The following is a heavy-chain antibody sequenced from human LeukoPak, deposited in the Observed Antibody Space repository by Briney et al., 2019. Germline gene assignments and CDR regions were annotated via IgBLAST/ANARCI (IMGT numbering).Heavy chain of an antibody. CDR1: GPSLSSTSYY. D-gene: IGHD7-27*01. CDR2: IYYRRST. CDR3: MRLYWGGGGSGSFDS. V-gene: IGHV4-39*02. Sequence: SETLSLTCSVSGPSLSSTSYYWGRVLQPPGSGVEWSWKIYYRRSTYYNPTLESRVPITVDTSKNHCALKLSASTAADLTVYCCMRLYWGGGGSGSFDSWGEGNLVTVS. J-gene: IGHJ4*02.